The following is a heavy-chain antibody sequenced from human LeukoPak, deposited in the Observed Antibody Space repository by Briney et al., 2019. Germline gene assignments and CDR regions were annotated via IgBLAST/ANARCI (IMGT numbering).Heavy chain of an antibody. CDR3: ARSLVGCSSTSCYPSSYYYYGMDV. Sequence: SETLSLTCAVYGGSFSGYYWSWIRQPPGKGLEWSGELNHSGSTNYNPSLKSGMTISVDTSKNQFFLKLSSVTAADTAVYYCARSLVGCSSTSCYPSSYYYYGMDVWGQARTVTVYS. D-gene: IGHD2-2*01. J-gene: IGHJ6*01. CDR2: LNHSGST. V-gene: IGHV4-34*01. CDR1: GGSFSGYY.